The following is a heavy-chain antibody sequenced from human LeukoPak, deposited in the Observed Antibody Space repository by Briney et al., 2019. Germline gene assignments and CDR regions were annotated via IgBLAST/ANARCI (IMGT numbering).Heavy chain of an antibody. CDR3: ARGDLGDPTGYGP. D-gene: IGHD2-21*02. V-gene: IGHV4-31*03. CDR2: IYYSGST. CDR1: GGSISSGGYY. Sequence: PSETLSLTCTVSGGSISSGGYYWSWIRQHPGKGLEWIGYIYYSGSTYYNPSLKSRVTISVDTSKNQFSLKLSSVTAADTAVYYCARGDLGDPTGYGPWGQGTLVTVSS. J-gene: IGHJ5*02.